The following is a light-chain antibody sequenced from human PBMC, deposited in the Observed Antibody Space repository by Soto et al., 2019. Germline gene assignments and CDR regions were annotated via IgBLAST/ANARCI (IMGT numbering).Light chain of an antibody. CDR2: NVS. CDR1: QSLVYSDGNTY. Sequence: DVVMAQSPLSLPVTLGQPASISCRSSQSLVYSDGNTYLTWFQQRPGQSPRRLIYNVSKRDSGVTDRFSGSGSGTAFTLKISRVEAEDVGVYCCLQPTHWPQTFGHGTKVEIK. V-gene: IGKV2-30*01. J-gene: IGKJ1*01. CDR3: LQPTHWPQT.